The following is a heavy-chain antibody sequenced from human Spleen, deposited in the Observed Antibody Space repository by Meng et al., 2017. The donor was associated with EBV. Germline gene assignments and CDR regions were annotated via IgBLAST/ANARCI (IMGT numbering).Heavy chain of an antibody. CDR1: TGSISGSRHY. D-gene: IGHD6-19*01. J-gene: IGHJ2*01. V-gene: IGHV4-39*07. CDR2: IYYNGNT. CDR3: ARDGSSGWSVGWYFDL. Sequence: LQVRVAGPGLVPRLVTLSTTCTVPTGSISGSRHYWGRLRQPPGKGLEWVGSIYYNGNTSYNPSLKSRVTISVDTSKNQLSLELTSVTAADTAIYFCARDGSSGWSVGWYFDLWGRGTLVTVSS.